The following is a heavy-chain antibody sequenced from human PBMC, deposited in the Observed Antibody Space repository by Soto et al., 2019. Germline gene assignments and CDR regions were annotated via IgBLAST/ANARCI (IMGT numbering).Heavy chain of an antibody. J-gene: IGHJ4*02. CDR1: GFTFSSKS. D-gene: IGHD2-21*01. CDR3: ASGGGAGFDY. V-gene: IGHV3-48*02. Sequence: EVQLVESGGGLLQPGGSLRLFCAASGFTFSSKSMNWLRQAPGKGLEWVSYISRSGTTKNYADSVKGRFTISRDNAKNSLYLQMNSLRDEDTAVYYCASGGGAGFDYWGQGTLVTVSS. CDR2: ISRSGTTK.